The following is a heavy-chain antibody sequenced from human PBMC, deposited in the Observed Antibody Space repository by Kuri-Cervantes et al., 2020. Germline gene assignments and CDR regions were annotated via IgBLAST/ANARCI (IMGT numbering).Heavy chain of an antibody. CDR3: ARGSSGSYYMQYFHH. CDR2: INHSGST. V-gene: IGHV4-34*01. Sequence: GSLRLSCAVYGGSFSGYYWSWIRQPPGKGLEWIGEINHSGSTNYNPSLKSRVTISVDTSKNQLSLKLSSVTAADTAAYYCARGSSGSYYMQYFHHWGQGTLVTVSS. CDR1: GGSFSGYY. D-gene: IGHD1-26*01. J-gene: IGHJ1*01.